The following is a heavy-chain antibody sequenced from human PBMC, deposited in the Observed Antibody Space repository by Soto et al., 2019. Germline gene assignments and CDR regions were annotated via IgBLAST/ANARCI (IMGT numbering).Heavy chain of an antibody. V-gene: IGHV1-18*01. J-gene: IGHJ5*02. CDR2: ISAYNGNT. CDR1: GYTFTSYG. D-gene: IGHD2-15*01. CDR3: ASFLVVVVAASGCKTYNWFGT. Sequence: ASVKVSCKASGYTFTSYGISWVRQAPGQGLEWMGWISAYNGNTNYAQKHQGRVTMTTDTTTSTAYMELRSLRSDDTAVYYCASFLVVVVAASGCKTYNWFGTWGQETLVTVAS.